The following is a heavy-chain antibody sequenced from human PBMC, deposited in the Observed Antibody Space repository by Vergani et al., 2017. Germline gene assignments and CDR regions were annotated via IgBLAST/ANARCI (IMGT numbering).Heavy chain of an antibody. J-gene: IGHJ4*02. D-gene: IGHD2-21*01. CDR1: VFTFTAHG. CDR2: ISGQNFRT. Sequence: EVQLLESGGGSAQPGESLRLSCVASVFTFTAHGLNWVRQAPGKGLEWVSGISGQNFRTHYADSVKGRFTISRDNSKNTLYLQMNSLRAEDTSVYYCADLYGDDGFSPFWGQGTLVTVSS. CDR3: ADLYGDDGFSPF. V-gene: IGHV3-23*01.